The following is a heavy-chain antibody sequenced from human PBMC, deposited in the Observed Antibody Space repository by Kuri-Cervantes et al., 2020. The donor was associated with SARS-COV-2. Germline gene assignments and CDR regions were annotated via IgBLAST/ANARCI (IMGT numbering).Heavy chain of an antibody. CDR3: ADTPLVDAFDI. CDR2: ISYDGSNK. Sequence: GGSLRLSCAASGFTFSSYAMHWVRQAPGKGLEWVAVISYDGSNKYYADSVKGRFTISRDNSKNTLYLQMNSLRAEDTAVYYCADTPLVDAFDIWGQGTMVTVSS. D-gene: IGHD2-8*02. J-gene: IGHJ3*02. CDR1: GFTFSSYA. V-gene: IGHV3-30-3*01.